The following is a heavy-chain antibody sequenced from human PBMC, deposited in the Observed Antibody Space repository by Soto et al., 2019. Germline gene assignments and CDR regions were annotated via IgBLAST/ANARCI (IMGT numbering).Heavy chain of an antibody. D-gene: IGHD3-3*01. CDR3: ARAPPDFWSGFLDY. V-gene: IGHV1-69*02. CDR2: IIPILGIA. Sequence: SVKVSCKASGGTFSSYTISWVRQAPGQGLEWMGRIIPILGIANYAQKFQGRVTITADKSTSTAYMELSSLRSEDTAVYYCARAPPDFWSGFLDYWGQGTLVTVSS. J-gene: IGHJ4*02. CDR1: GGTFSSYT.